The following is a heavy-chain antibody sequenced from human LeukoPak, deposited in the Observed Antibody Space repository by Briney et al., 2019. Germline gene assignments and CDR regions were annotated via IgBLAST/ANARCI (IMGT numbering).Heavy chain of an antibody. Sequence: ASVKVSCKASGYTFTSYGISWVRQAPGQGLEWMGRISAYNGNTNYAQKLQGRVTMTTDTSTSTAYMELRSLRSDDTAVYYCAREPGYSSGWYGSDYWGQGTLVTVSS. CDR1: GYTFTSYG. D-gene: IGHD6-19*01. J-gene: IGHJ4*02. CDR2: ISAYNGNT. V-gene: IGHV1-18*01. CDR3: AREPGYSSGWYGSDY.